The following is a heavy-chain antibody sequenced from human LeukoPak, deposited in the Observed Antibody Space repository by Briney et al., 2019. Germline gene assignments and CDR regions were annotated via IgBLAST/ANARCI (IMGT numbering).Heavy chain of an antibody. V-gene: IGHV1-2*02. CDR3: ARRLGDFWSGYNRPRYYGMDV. J-gene: IGHJ6*02. Sequence: ASVKVSCKASGYTFTGYYMHWVRQAPGQGLEWVGWTNPNSGGTNYAQKFQGRVTMTRDKSISTAYMELSRLRSYETAVYYCARRLGDFWSGYNRPRYYGMDVWGQGTTVTVSS. CDR1: GYTFTGYY. D-gene: IGHD3-3*01. CDR2: TNPNSGGT.